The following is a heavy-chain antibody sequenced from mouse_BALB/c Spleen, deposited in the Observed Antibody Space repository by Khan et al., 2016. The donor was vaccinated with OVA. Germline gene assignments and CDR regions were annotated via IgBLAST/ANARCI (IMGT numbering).Heavy chain of an antibody. Sequence: QVQLQQSGAELAKPGASVKMSCKASGYTFTSYWMHWVKQRPGQGLEWIGFINPTTGYTEYNQKFKDKATLSADQSSSTAYMQLSSLTSEDSAVYYCARSPTRITKFAYWGQGTLVTVSA. CDR1: GYTFTSYW. J-gene: IGHJ3*01. CDR3: ARSPTRITKFAY. V-gene: IGHV1-7*01. CDR2: INPTTGYT. D-gene: IGHD2-4*01.